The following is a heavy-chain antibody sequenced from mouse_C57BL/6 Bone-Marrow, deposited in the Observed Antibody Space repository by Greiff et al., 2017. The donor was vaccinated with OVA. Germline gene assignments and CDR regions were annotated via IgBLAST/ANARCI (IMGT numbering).Heavy chain of an antibody. CDR3: AREGYGSSSYAMDY. Sequence: EVKLMESGGGLVQSGRSLRLSCATSGFTFSDFYMEWVRQAPGKGLEWIAASRNKANDYTTEYSASVKGRFIVSRDTSQSILYLQMNALRAEDTAIYYCAREGYGSSSYAMDYWGQGTSVTVSS. CDR2: SRNKANDYTT. V-gene: IGHV7-1*01. J-gene: IGHJ4*01. CDR1: GFTFSDFY. D-gene: IGHD1-1*01.